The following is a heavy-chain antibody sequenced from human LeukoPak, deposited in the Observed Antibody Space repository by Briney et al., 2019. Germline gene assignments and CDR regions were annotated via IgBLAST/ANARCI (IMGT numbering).Heavy chain of an antibody. D-gene: IGHD1-1*01. J-gene: IGHJ6*03. CDR2: INPIFGTA. V-gene: IGHV1-69*06. CDR1: GGTFSSYA. Sequence: SVKVSCKGSGGTFSSYAISWVRQPPGQGLEWMGGINPIFGTANYAQKFQGRVTITANKSANTAYMQLSSLRCEDTAVYYCARVGTEYYYYYMDVWGKGTTVTVSS. CDR3: ARVGTEYYYYYMDV.